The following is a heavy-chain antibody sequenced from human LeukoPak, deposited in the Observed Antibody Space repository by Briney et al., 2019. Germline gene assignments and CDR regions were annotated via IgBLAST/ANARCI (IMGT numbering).Heavy chain of an antibody. V-gene: IGHV1-2*02. Sequence: ASVKVSCKASGYTFTGDYMHWVRQAPGQGLEWMGWINPNSSVTRCAQKFQGRVTMTRDTSISTAYMELSRLRSDDTAVYYCAVSGGSCCLFDYWGQGTLVTVSS. CDR1: GYTFTGDY. J-gene: IGHJ4*02. CDR2: INPNSSVT. D-gene: IGHD2-15*01. CDR3: AVSGGSCCLFDY.